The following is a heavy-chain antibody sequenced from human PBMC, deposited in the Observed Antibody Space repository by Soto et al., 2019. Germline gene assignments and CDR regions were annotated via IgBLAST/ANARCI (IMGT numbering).Heavy chain of an antibody. CDR2: IKQDGSEK. CDR1: GFTFSSYW. CDR3: AREGFLEWLSPYGMDV. J-gene: IGHJ6*02. D-gene: IGHD3-3*01. V-gene: IGHV3-7*01. Sequence: GGSLRLSCAASGFTFSSYWMSWVRQAPGKGLEWVANIKQDGSEKYYVDSVKGRFTISRDNAKNSLYLQMNSLRAEDTAVYYRAREGFLEWLSPYGMDVWGQGTTVTVSS.